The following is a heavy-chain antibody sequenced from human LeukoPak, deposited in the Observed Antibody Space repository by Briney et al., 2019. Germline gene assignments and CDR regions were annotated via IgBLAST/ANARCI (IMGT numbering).Heavy chain of an antibody. CDR3: AREIAAAGTGWFDP. CDR1: GGSISSSSYY. CDR2: IYYSGST. J-gene: IGHJ5*02. D-gene: IGHD6-13*01. Sequence: SETLSLTCTVSGGSISSSSYYWGWIRQPPGKGLEWIGSIYYSGSTYYNPSLKSRVTISVDTSKNQFSLKLSSVTAADTAVYYCAREIAAAGTGWFDPWGQGTLVTVSS. V-gene: IGHV4-39*07.